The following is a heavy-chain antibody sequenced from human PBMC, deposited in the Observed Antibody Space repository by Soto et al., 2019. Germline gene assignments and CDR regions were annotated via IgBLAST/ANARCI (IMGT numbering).Heavy chain of an antibody. D-gene: IGHD3-10*01. Sequence: QVQLQQWGAGLLKPSETLSLTCAVYGGSFSGYYWSWIRQPPGKGLEWIGEINHSGSTNYHPSLKRRATIPLDTSKTHVPLQLSPVTAPDTAVYYCASGPITMVRGGYSFDYLGQGTLVTVSS. CDR3: ASGPITMVRGGYSFDY. J-gene: IGHJ4*02. CDR2: INHSGST. CDR1: GGSFSGYY. V-gene: IGHV4-34*01.